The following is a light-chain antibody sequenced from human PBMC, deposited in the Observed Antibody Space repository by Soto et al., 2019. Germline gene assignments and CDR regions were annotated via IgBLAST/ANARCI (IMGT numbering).Light chain of an antibody. V-gene: IGKV3-11*01. CDR3: QQRSNWPPLT. Sequence: EIVLTQSPATLSLSPGERATLPCRASQSISIYVAWYQQKPGQAPRLLIYDASNRATGIPARFSGSGFGTDFTLTISSLEPEDFAVYYCQQRSNWPPLTFGGGTKVDIK. CDR1: QSISIY. CDR2: DAS. J-gene: IGKJ4*01.